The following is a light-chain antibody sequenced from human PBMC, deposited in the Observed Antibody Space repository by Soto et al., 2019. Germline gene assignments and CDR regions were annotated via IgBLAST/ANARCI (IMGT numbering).Light chain of an antibody. CDR2: WAS. Sequence: DIVLTQSPDSLAVSLGERATINCKSSQTVLSSSNNKNYFAWYQQKPGQPPKLLIYWASTRESGVPDRFSCSGSGTDFTLTISSLRAEDVAVYYCQHYYTIPVTFGGGTKVEIK. CDR3: QHYYTIPVT. CDR1: QTVLSSSNNKNY. J-gene: IGKJ4*01. V-gene: IGKV4-1*01.